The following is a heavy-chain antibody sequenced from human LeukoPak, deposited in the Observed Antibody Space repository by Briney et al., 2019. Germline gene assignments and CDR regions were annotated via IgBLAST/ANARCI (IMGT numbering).Heavy chain of an antibody. D-gene: IGHD4-23*01. V-gene: IGHV1-2*02. CDR1: GYTFTGYY. CDR3: AREMTTRDYGGSVGFDY. CDR2: INPNSGGT. Sequence: GASVKVSCKASGYTFTGYYMHWVRQAPGQGLEWMGWINPNSGGTNYAQKFQGRVTMTRDTSISTAYMELSRLRSDDTAVYSCAREMTTRDYGGSVGFDYWGQGTLVTVSS. J-gene: IGHJ4*02.